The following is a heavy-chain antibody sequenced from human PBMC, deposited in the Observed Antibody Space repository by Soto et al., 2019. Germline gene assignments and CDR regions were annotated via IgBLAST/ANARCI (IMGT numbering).Heavy chain of an antibody. Sequence: QIQLVESGGDVVQPGRSLRLSCAASGFNFGFFGMHWVRQAPGKGLEWVAFISGDGINTHYADSVRGRFTLSRDYSKKTMYLQMDTLREEDAALYYCARGNLSLDFDSWGQGTLVTVSS. CDR3: ARGNLSLDFDS. CDR1: GFNFGFFG. J-gene: IGHJ4*02. CDR2: ISGDGINT. V-gene: IGHV3-30*03. D-gene: IGHD3-10*01.